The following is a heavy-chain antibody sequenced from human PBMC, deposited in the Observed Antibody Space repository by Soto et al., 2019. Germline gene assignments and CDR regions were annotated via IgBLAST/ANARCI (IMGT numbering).Heavy chain of an antibody. D-gene: IGHD2-21*01. CDR3: AKERDCGGVCFSFDF. J-gene: IGHJ4*01. Sequence: EVQLVASGGLVVPPGGSLRLSCAASGFDFNRFTMHWVRQTPDRGLEWVAYIRGAGGDIKYADSVRGRVTISRDNNRNSLYLQMNSLRTEDTALYYCAKERDCGGVCFSFDFWGHGTLVTISS. CDR2: IRGAGGDI. V-gene: IGHV3-43*01. CDR1: GFDFNRFT.